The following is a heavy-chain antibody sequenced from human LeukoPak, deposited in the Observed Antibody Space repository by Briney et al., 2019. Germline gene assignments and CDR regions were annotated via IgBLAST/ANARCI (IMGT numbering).Heavy chain of an antibody. D-gene: IGHD2-15*01. V-gene: IGHV1-69*01. Sequence: SVKVSCKASGGTFSSYAISWARQAPGQGLEWMGGIIPIFGTANYAQKFQGRVTITADESTSTAYMELSSLRSEDTAVYYCAREEGRYCSGGSCYSTNDDAFDIWGQGTMVTVSS. J-gene: IGHJ3*02. CDR3: AREEGRYCSGGSCYSTNDDAFDI. CDR2: IIPIFGTA. CDR1: GGTFSSYA.